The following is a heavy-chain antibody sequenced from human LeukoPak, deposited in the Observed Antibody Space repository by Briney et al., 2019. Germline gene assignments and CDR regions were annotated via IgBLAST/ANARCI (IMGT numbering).Heavy chain of an antibody. J-gene: IGHJ4*02. D-gene: IGHD6-19*01. CDR1: GFAFSSYP. CDR3: ARSRGSQNSGWYGDY. Sequence: GGSLRLSCAASGFAFSSYPMHWVRQAPGKGLEYVASISNNGDRTNYANSVKSRFTISRDNSKNTLYLQMGSLRAEDMAVYYCARSRGSQNSGWYGDYWSQGAQVTVSS. CDR2: ISNNGDRT. V-gene: IGHV3-64*01.